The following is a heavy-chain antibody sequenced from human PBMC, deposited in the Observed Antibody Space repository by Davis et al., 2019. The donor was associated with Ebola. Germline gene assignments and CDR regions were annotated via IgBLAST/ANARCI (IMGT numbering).Heavy chain of an antibody. CDR1: GFTFRSYV. CDR3: VKGHIVVVTGNLAPWYFDL. J-gene: IGHJ2*01. D-gene: IGHD2-21*02. V-gene: IGHV3-23*01. CDR2: IRGSGGTT. Sequence: PGGSLRLSCAASGFTFRSYVMSWVRQAPGKGLEWVSSIRGSGGTTYSSDSVNGRFTISRDNAKNSLYLQMNSLRPEDTALYYCVKGHIVVVTGNLAPWYFDLWGRGTLVTVSS.